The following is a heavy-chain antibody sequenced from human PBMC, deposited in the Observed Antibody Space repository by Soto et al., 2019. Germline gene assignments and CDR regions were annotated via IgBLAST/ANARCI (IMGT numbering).Heavy chain of an antibody. CDR1: GFTFSSYA. CDR3: AKDQGRANDYIVYYFDY. D-gene: IGHD4-4*01. J-gene: IGHJ4*02. CDR2: ISGSGGST. V-gene: IGHV3-23*01. Sequence: EVQLLESGGGLVQPGGSLRLSCAASGFTFSSYAMSWVRQAPGKGLEWVSAISGSGGSTYYADSVKGRFTISRDNSKNTLYLQMNSLRAEDTAVYYCAKDQGRANDYIVYYFDYWGQGTLVTVSS.